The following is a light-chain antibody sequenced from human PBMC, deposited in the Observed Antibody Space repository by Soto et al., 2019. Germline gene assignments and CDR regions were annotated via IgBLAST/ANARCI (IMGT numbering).Light chain of an antibody. V-gene: IGKV4-1*01. CDR1: QSVLYSSNNKNY. J-gene: IGKJ5*01. CDR3: QQYYSTLIT. Sequence: DIVMTQSPDSLAESLGERATINCKSSQSVLYSSNNKNYLAWYQQKPGQPPKLLIYWASTRESGVPDRFSGSGSGTDFTLTISSLQAEDVAVYYCQQYYSTLITFGQGTRLEIK. CDR2: WAS.